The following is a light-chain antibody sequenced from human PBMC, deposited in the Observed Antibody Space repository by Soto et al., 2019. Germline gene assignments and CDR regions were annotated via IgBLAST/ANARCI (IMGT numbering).Light chain of an antibody. CDR3: QQYDILPIT. V-gene: IGKV1-33*01. Sequence: DIQMTQSPSSVSASVGDGVTITCRASQGISTSLGWYQQKPGKAPNLLIYDASNLEIGVPSRFSGSGSGTHFTFTISSLQTEDIGTYYCQQYDILPITFGRGTRLEIK. CDR1: QGISTS. CDR2: DAS. J-gene: IGKJ5*01.